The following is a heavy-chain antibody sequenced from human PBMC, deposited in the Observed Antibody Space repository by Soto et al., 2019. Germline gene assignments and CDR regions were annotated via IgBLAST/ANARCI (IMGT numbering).Heavy chain of an antibody. CDR3: AKGGLYDFWSGYYKGHFDY. V-gene: IGHV3-30*18. Sequence: QVQLVESGGGVVQPGRSLRLSCAASGFTFSSYGMHWVRQAPGKGLEWVAVISYDGSNKYYADSVKGRLTISRDNSKNTLYLQMNSLRAEDTAVYYCAKGGLYDFWSGYYKGHFDYWGQGTLVTVSS. J-gene: IGHJ4*02. CDR1: GFTFSSYG. CDR2: ISYDGSNK. D-gene: IGHD3-3*01.